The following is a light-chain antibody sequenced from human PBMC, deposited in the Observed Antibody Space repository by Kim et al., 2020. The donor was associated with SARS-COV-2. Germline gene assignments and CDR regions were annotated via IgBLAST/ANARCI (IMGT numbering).Light chain of an antibody. J-gene: IGLJ2*01. CDR1: TSNIRTNP. CDR2: GSN. CDR3: SSWDDILNGIL. V-gene: IGLV1-44*01. Sequence: GQRVTITVPKQTSNIRTNPVTCDQPIPGTPPKLLIYGSNQRPSGVPDRFSGSKSGTSASLAISGLQSEDEADYYCSSWDDILNGILFGGGTQLTVL.